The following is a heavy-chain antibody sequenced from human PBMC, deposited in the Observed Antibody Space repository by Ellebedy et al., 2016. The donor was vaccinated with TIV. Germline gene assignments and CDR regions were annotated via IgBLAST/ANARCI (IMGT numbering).Heavy chain of an antibody. V-gene: IGHV3-7*01. J-gene: IGHJ4*02. CDR3: ARGYASPNY. D-gene: IGHD2-8*01. CDR2: IKQDVSEK. Sequence: PGGSLRLSCAASRFTFRSYWMSWVRQAPGKGLEWVANIKQDVSEKYYVYSVKGRFTISRDNAKNSLYLQMNSLRAEDTAVYYCARGYASPNYWGQGTLVTVSS. CDR1: RFTFRSYW.